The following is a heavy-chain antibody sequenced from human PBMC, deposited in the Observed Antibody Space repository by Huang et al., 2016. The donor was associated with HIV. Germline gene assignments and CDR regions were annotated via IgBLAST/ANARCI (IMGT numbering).Heavy chain of an antibody. V-gene: IGHV3-53*01. J-gene: IGHJ3*01. Sequence: EVQLVESGGGLIQPGGSLRLSCVASGFSVSNNYLGWVRQAPAKGLGWCSVIYPVGRTYHANSVKGRFTISRDKSNNTLYLERNSLSAEDTAVYYCARYYLAYSYGYRDLGAFDLWGQGTTVTVSS. CDR2: IYPVGRT. D-gene: IGHD5-18*01. CDR3: ARYYLAYSYGYRDLGAFDL. CDR1: GFSVSNNY.